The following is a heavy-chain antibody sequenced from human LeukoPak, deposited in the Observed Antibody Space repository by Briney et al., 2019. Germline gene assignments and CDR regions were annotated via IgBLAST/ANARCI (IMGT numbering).Heavy chain of an antibody. D-gene: IGHD2-15*01. CDR3: XXXXXXXXGXVVAADLDY. V-gene: IGHV1-2*02. J-gene: IGHJ4*02. CDR1: GYTFTGYY. Sequence: WASVKVSCKASGYTFTGYYMHWVRQAPGQGLEWMGWINPNSGGTNYAQKFQGRVTMTRDTSISTACMELSRLRSDDTAVYYCXXXXXXXXGXVVAADLDYWGQGTLVTVSS. CDR2: INPNSGGT.